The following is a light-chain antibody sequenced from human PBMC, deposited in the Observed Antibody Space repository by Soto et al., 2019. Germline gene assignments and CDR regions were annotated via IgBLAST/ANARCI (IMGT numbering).Light chain of an antibody. Sequence: QSVLTQSSSASASLGASVKLTGTLSSRRSTYIIAWHQQQPGKAPQFLMKVEGSGSYNKGSGVPDRFSGSTSGSDRYLTISNLQSEDEDDYYCETWDSHTQIFGGGTQLTVL. CDR1: SRRSTYI. CDR3: ETWDSHTQI. CDR2: VEGSGSY. V-gene: IGLV4-60*03. J-gene: IGLJ2*01.